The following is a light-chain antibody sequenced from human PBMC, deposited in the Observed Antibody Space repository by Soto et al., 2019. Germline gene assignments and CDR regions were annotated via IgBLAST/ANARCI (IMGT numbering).Light chain of an antibody. CDR1: QSVDSSY. J-gene: IGKJ1*01. V-gene: IGKV3-11*01. Sequence: IVLTKSPATLSLSPGERATLSCRASQSVDSSYLAWYQQKPGQSPRLLIYDASNRATGIPARFSGSGSGTDFTLTISSLEPEDFAFYFCQQRSHWPTFGQGTKADIK. CDR2: DAS. CDR3: QQRSHWPT.